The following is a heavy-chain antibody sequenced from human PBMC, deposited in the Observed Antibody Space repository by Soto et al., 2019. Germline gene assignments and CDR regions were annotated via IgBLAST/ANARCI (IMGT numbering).Heavy chain of an antibody. D-gene: IGHD6-6*01. V-gene: IGHV1-69*06. CDR2: IIPIFGTA. Sequence: SVKVSCKASGGTFSSYAISWVRQAPGQGLEWMGGIIPIFGTANYAQKFQGRVTITADKSTSTAYMELSSLRSEDTAVYYCARNLWQLVGWFDPWGQGTLVTVSS. CDR1: GGTFSSYA. J-gene: IGHJ5*02. CDR3: ARNLWQLVGWFDP.